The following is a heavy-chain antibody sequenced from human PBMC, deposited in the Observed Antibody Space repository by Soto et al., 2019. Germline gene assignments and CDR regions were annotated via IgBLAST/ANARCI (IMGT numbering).Heavy chain of an antibody. CDR3: AKQGYEYYYYYMDV. J-gene: IGHJ6*03. V-gene: IGHV3-23*01. CDR2: ITASGTGP. CDR1: GFTFTNYA. D-gene: IGHD5-12*01. Sequence: GGSLRLSCAASGFTFTNYAMAWVRQAPGKGLELVSTITASGTGPYYVASVKGRFTISRDNSKNALYLQMNSLRAEDTAMYYCAKQGYEYYYYYMDVWGKGTTVTVSS.